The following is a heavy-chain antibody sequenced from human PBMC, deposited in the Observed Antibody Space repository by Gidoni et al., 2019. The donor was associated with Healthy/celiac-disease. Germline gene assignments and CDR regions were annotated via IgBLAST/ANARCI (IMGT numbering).Heavy chain of an antibody. CDR3: ATQWLGERNDY. CDR1: GGSISSTSYY. D-gene: IGHD3-10*01. V-gene: IGHV4-39*01. Sequence: QLQLQESGPGLVKPSETLSLTCTVSGGSISSTSYYWGWIRQPPGKGLEWIGSIYYSGSTYYNPSLKSRVTISVDTSKNQFSLKLSSVTAADTAVYYCATQWLGERNDYWGQGTLVTVSS. J-gene: IGHJ4*02. CDR2: IYYSGST.